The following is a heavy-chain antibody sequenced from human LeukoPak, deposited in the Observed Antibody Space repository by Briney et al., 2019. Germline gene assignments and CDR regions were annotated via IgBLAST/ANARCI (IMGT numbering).Heavy chain of an antibody. CDR2: INHSEST. Sequence: PSETLSLTCAVYGGSFSGYYWSWIRQPPGKGLEWIGEINHSESTNYNPSLKSRVTISVDTSKNQFSLKLSSVTAADTAVYYCARAPPLYCSSTRCHYYYYYMDVWGKGTTVTVSS. V-gene: IGHV4-34*01. D-gene: IGHD2-2*01. CDR1: GGSFSGYY. J-gene: IGHJ6*03. CDR3: ARAPPLYCSSTRCHYYYYYMDV.